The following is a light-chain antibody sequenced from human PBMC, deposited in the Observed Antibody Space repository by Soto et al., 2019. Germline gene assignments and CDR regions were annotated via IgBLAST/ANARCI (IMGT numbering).Light chain of an antibody. V-gene: IGKV3-20*01. CDR2: GES. CDR1: QSVSSSY. Sequence: EIVLAQSPGTLPLSPGERATLSCRASQSVSSSYLAWYQQKPGQAPRLLIYGESSRATGIPDRFSGSGSGTDFTLTISRLEPEDFAVYYCQQYGSSPMWTFGQGTRWISN. J-gene: IGKJ1*01. CDR3: QQYGSSPMWT.